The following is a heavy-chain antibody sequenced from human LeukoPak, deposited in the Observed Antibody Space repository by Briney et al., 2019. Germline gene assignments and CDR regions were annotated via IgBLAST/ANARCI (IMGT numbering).Heavy chain of an antibody. D-gene: IGHD3-3*01. CDR1: GGSISSSNW. CDR2: IYHSGST. J-gene: IGHJ2*01. Sequence: SETLSLTCAVSGGSISSSNWWSVVLQPPGKGLAGIGEIYHSGSTNYNPSLKSRATISVDKSKNQFSMKLGSVTAADTAVYYCAREDYDDSGGWYFDLWGRGTLVPVSS. CDR3: AREDYDDSGGWYFDL. V-gene: IGHV4-4*02.